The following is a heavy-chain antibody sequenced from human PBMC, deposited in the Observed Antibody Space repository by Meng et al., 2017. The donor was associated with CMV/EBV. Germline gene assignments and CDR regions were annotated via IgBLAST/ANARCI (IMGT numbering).Heavy chain of an antibody. D-gene: IGHD1-26*01. Sequence: AASGFTFSRYAMHWVRQDPGKGLEWVAVISYDGSNKYYADSVKGRFTISRDNSKNTLYLQMNSLRAEDTAVYYCARSTSGSYYEFDYWGQGTLVTVSS. CDR3: ARSTSGSYYEFDY. CDR1: GFTFSRYA. J-gene: IGHJ4*02. CDR2: ISYDGSNK. V-gene: IGHV3-30*04.